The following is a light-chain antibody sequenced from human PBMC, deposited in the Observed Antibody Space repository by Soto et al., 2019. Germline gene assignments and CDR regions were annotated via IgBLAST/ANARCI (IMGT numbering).Light chain of an antibody. Sequence: EIVLTQSPATLSLSPGERATLSCRASQSVSSYLAWYQQKPGQAPRLLIYDASNRAPGIPARFSGSGSGTDFTLTISSLEPEDFAVYYCQQRSNWLGTFGQGTKLEIK. CDR2: DAS. V-gene: IGKV3-11*01. CDR1: QSVSSY. CDR3: QQRSNWLGT. J-gene: IGKJ2*01.